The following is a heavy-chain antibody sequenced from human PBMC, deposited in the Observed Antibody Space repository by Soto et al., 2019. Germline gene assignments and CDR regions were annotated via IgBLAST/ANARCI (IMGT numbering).Heavy chain of an antibody. CDR3: AKCTVTTNHFDY. D-gene: IGHD4-17*01. Sequence: GGSLRLSCAASGFTFSSYEMNWVRQAPGKGLEWVSYISSSGSTIYYADSVKGRFTISRDNAKNSLYLQMNSLRAEDTAVYYCAKCTVTTNHFDYWGQGTLVTVSS. CDR2: ISSSGSTI. J-gene: IGHJ4*02. V-gene: IGHV3-48*03. CDR1: GFTFSSYE.